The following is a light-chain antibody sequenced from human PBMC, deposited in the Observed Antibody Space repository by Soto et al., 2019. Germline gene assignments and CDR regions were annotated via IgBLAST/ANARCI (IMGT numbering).Light chain of an antibody. CDR1: GSDIGSNT. V-gene: IGLV1-44*01. Sequence: QSVLTQPPSVSGTPGQGVTISCSGSGSDIGSNTVSWYQQVPGTAPKVLIYSNNQRPSGVPDRFSGSKSGTSASLTISGLEAEDEADYYCEAWDYSLTAPVLGGGTKLTVL. CDR3: EAWDYSLTAPV. CDR2: SNN. J-gene: IGLJ3*02.